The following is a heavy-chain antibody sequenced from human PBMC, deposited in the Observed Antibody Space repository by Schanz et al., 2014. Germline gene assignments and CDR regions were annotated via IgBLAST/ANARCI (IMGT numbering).Heavy chain of an antibody. V-gene: IGHV3-11*06. D-gene: IGHD2-8*01. CDR3: ARLGRMGAFDI. CDR2: ITTSTSYT. Sequence: QVQLVDSGGGLVKPGGSLRLSCAASGFTFSDNFMSWIRQAPGKGLEWISYITTSTSYTNYADSVKGRFTISRDNAKKSLFLQMNSLRAEDTAVYYCARLGRMGAFDIWGQGTMVTVSS. J-gene: IGHJ3*02. CDR1: GFTFSDNF.